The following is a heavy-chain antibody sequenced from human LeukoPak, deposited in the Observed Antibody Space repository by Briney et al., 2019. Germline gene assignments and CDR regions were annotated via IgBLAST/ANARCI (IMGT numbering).Heavy chain of an antibody. J-gene: IGHJ4*02. CDR3: AREPTTVTTPGDY. CDR2: INANNGGT. CDR1: GYTFTDSF. D-gene: IGHD4-17*01. V-gene: IGHV1-2*02. Sequence: ASVKVSCKASGYTFTDSFIHWVRQAPGQGLEWMGWINANNGGTNYAQKFQDRVTMARDTSISTAYMELSSLRSDDTAVYYCAREPTTVTTPGDYWGQRTLVTVSS.